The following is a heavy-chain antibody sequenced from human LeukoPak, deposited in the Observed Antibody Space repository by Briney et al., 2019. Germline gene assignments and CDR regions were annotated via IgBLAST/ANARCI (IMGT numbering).Heavy chain of an antibody. Sequence: PSQTLSLTCTVSGGSISSGGYYWSWIRQHPGKGLEWIGYIHYIGSTYYNPSLKSRVTISVDTSKNQFSLELSSVTAADTAVYYCARGQGTIFGVVIGSHDAFDIWGQGTMVTVSS. J-gene: IGHJ3*02. CDR3: ARGQGTIFGVVIGSHDAFDI. V-gene: IGHV4-31*03. CDR1: GGSISSGGYY. CDR2: IHYIGST. D-gene: IGHD3-3*01.